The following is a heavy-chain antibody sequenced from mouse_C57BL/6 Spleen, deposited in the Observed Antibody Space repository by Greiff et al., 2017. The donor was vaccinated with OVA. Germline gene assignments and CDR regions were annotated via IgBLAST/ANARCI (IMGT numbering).Heavy chain of an antibody. Sequence: QVQLQQPGAELVKPGASVKLSCKASGYTFTSYWMQWVKQRPGQGLEWIGEIDPSDSYTNYNHKFKGKATLTVDTSSSTAYMQLSSLTSEDSAVYYCARNDYGSYWYFDVWGTGTTVTVSS. CDR3: ARNDYGSYWYFDV. J-gene: IGHJ1*03. D-gene: IGHD2-4*01. V-gene: IGHV1-50*01. CDR2: IDPSDSYT. CDR1: GYTFTSYW.